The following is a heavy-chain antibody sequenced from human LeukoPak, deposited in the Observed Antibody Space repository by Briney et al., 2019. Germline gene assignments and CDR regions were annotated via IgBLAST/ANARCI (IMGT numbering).Heavy chain of an antibody. CDR3: AKRRADYYGSGRGLNYFDY. Sequence: GGSLRLSCAASGSTFTSYAMSWVRQAPGKGLEWVAAISGNGGSTYYADSVKGRFTISRDNSKNTLYLQMNSLRAEDTAIYYCAKRRADYYGSGRGLNYFDYWGQGTLVTVSS. V-gene: IGHV3-23*01. CDR2: ISGNGGST. D-gene: IGHD3-10*01. J-gene: IGHJ4*02. CDR1: GSTFTSYA.